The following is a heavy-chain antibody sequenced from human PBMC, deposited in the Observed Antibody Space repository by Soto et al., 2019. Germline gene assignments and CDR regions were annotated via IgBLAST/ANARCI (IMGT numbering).Heavy chain of an antibody. V-gene: IGHV3-30*03. CDR2: ISYDGSNK. Sequence: QVQLVESGGGVVQPGRSLRLSCAASGFTFSSYGMHWVRQAPGKGLEWVAVISYDGSNKYYADSVKGRFTISRDNSKNTLYLQMNSLRAEDTAVYYCAFAAAGLPYYFDYWGQGTLVIVSS. D-gene: IGHD6-13*01. CDR3: AFAAAGLPYYFDY. CDR1: GFTFSSYG. J-gene: IGHJ4*02.